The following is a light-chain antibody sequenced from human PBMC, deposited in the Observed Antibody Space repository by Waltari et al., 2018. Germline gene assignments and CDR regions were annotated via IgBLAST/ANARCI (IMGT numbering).Light chain of an antibody. CDR1: SSNIGRNT. Sequence: QSVVTQPPSASGTPGPRVTISCSGSSSNIGRNTVNWYQQLSGTAPKLLIYGNNQRPSGGPDRFSGSKSGTTASLAISGLQSEDEADYYCAAWDDSLNGLVFGGGTKLTVL. CDR2: GNN. CDR3: AAWDDSLNGLV. J-gene: IGLJ3*02. V-gene: IGLV1-44*01.